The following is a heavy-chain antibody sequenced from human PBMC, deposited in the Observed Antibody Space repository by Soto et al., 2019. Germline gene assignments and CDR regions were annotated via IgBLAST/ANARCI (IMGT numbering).Heavy chain of an antibody. D-gene: IGHD3-22*01. CDR1: GGSISSSSYY. CDR3: TSRITMIVVVRPDKDYYGMDV. Sequence: SETLSLTCTVSGGSISSSSYYWGWIRQPPGKGLEWIGSIYYSGSTYYNPSLKSRVTISVDTSKNQFSLKLSSVTAADTAVYYCTSRITMIVVVRPDKDYYGMDVWGQGTTVTVSS. CDR2: IYYSGST. J-gene: IGHJ6*02. V-gene: IGHV4-39*01.